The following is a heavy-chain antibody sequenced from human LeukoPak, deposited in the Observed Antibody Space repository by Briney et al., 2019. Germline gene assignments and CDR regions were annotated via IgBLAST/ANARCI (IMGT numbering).Heavy chain of an antibody. J-gene: IGHJ4*02. CDR3: AREHREQLLPPYTRLVTYFDY. V-gene: IGHV4-39*07. CDR2: IYYSGSI. D-gene: IGHD1-26*01. Sequence: PSETLSLTCTVSGGSISSSSYYWGWIRQPPGKGLEWIGSIYYSGSIYYNPSLKSRVTISVDTSKNQLSLKLRSVTAADTAVYYCAREHREQLLPPYTRLVTYFDYWGQGTLVTVSS. CDR1: GGSISSSSYY.